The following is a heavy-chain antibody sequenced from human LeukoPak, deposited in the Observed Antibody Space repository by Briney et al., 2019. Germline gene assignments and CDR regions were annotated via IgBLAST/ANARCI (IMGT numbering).Heavy chain of an antibody. V-gene: IGHV1-18*01. D-gene: IGHD2-2*01. CDR3: ARGMYCSSTSCFSFDY. J-gene: IGHJ4*02. CDR2: ISAYNGNT. Sequence: GASVKVPCKASGYTFTSYGISWVRQAPGQGLEWMGWISAYNGNTNYAQKLQGRVTMTTDTSTSTAYMELRSLRSDDTAVYYCARGMYCSSTSCFSFDYWGQGTLVTVSS. CDR1: GYTFTSYG.